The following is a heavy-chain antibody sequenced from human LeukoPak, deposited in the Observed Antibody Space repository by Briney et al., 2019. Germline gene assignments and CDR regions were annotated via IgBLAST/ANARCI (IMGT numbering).Heavy chain of an antibody. CDR1: GGSISSSGYY. J-gene: IGHJ4*02. CDR3: ARAKSSGYYSDLDY. D-gene: IGHD3-22*01. Sequence: SETLSLTCTVSGGSISSSGYYWGWIRQPPGKGLEWIGNVYYSGSTNYNPSLKSRVTISVDTSKNQFSLKLSSVTAADTAVYYCARAKSSGYYSDLDYWGQGTLVTVSS. CDR2: VYYSGST. V-gene: IGHV4-39*07.